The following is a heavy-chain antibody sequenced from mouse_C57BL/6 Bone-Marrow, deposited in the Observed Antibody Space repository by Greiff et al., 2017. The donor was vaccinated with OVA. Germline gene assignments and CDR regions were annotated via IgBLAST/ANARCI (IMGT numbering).Heavy chain of an antibody. Sequence: QVQLQQSGAELARPGASVKLSCTASGYTFTSYGISWVKQRTGQGLEWIGEIYPRSGNTYYNEKFKGKATLTADKSSSTAYMELRSLTSEDSAVYFCARRGRPWFAYWGQGTLVTVSA. D-gene: IGHD3-3*01. CDR1: GYTFTSYG. V-gene: IGHV1-81*01. CDR3: ARRGRPWFAY. J-gene: IGHJ3*01. CDR2: IYPRSGNT.